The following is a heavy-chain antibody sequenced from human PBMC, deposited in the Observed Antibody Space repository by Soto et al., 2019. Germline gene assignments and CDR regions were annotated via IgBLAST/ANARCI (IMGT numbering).Heavy chain of an antibody. Sequence: NLSLTCAVSGGSISSGGYSWSCIRQPPGKGLEWIGYIYHSGSTYYNPSLKSRVTISVDRSKNQFSLKLSSVTAADTAVYYCARDGGVGLYYFDYWGQGTLVTVSS. J-gene: IGHJ4*02. D-gene: IGHD3-16*01. CDR1: GGSISSGGYS. CDR3: ARDGGVGLYYFDY. V-gene: IGHV4-30-2*01. CDR2: IYHSGST.